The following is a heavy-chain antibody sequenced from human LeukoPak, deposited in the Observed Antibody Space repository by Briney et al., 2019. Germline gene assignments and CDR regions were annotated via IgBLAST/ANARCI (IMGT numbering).Heavy chain of an antibody. Sequence: ASVKVSCKASGYTFTSYGISWVRQAPGQGLEWMGWISAYNGNTNYAQKLQGRVTMTTDTSTSTAYMELRSLRPDDTAVYYCARDRYPYYDSSGYYDYWGQGTLVTVSS. CDR3: ARDRYPYYDSSGYYDY. J-gene: IGHJ4*02. CDR1: GYTFTSYG. CDR2: ISAYNGNT. V-gene: IGHV1-18*01. D-gene: IGHD3-22*01.